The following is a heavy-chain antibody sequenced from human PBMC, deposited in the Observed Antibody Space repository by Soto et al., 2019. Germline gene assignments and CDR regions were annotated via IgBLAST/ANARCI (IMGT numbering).Heavy chain of an antibody. D-gene: IGHD3-16*02. CDR1: GFSLSTSGVG. Sequence: SGPTLVNPTQTLTLTCTFSGFSLSTSGVGVGWIRQPPGKALEWLALIYWDDDKRYSPSLKSRLTITKDTSKNQVVLTMTNMDPVDTATYYCAHSQSNDYIWGSYRSWFDPWGQGTLVTVSS. V-gene: IGHV2-5*02. CDR3: AHSQSNDYIWGSYRSWFDP. CDR2: IYWDDDK. J-gene: IGHJ5*02.